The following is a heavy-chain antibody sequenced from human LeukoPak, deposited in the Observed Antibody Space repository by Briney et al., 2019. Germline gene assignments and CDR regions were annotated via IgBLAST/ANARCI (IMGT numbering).Heavy chain of an antibody. Sequence: APVKVSCKASGGTFSSYAISWVRQAPGQGLEWMGRIIPIFGIANYAQKFQGRVTITADKSTSTAYMELSSLRSEDTAVYYCARDKDLRFLEWFIDYWGQGTLVTVSS. D-gene: IGHD3-3*01. CDR2: IIPIFGIA. CDR1: GGTFSSYA. J-gene: IGHJ4*02. CDR3: ARDKDLRFLEWFIDY. V-gene: IGHV1-69*04.